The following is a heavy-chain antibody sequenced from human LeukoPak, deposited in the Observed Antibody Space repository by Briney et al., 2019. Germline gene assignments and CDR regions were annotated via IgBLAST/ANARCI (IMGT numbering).Heavy chain of an antibody. CDR3: ARDMGVERIYYYYMDV. D-gene: IGHD3-16*01. J-gene: IGHJ6*03. Sequence: ASVKVSCKASGYTFTGYGISWVRQAPGQGLEWMGWISAYNGNTNYAQKLQGRVTMTTDTSTSTAYMELRSLRSDDTAVYYCARDMGVERIYYYYMDVWGKGTTVTVSS. V-gene: IGHV1-18*01. CDR2: ISAYNGNT. CDR1: GYTFTGYG.